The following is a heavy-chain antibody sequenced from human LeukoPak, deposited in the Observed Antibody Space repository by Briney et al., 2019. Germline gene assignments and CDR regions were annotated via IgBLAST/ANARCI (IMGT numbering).Heavy chain of an antibody. V-gene: IGHV3-11*01. CDR3: ARDPYSGRYSSRSIYYGMDV. CDR1: GFTFSDYY. D-gene: IGHD1-26*01. Sequence: GGSLRLSCAASGFTFSDYYMNWIRQAPGKGLEWVSYISSSGSTIYYADSVKGRFTIPRDNAKHSLHLQINSLRAEDTAVYYCARDPYSGRYSSRSIYYGMDVWGQGTTVTVSS. CDR2: ISSSGSTI. J-gene: IGHJ6*02.